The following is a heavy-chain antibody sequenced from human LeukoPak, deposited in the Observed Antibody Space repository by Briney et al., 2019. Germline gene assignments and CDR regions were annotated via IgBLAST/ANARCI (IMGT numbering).Heavy chain of an antibody. CDR1: GFTFSNAW. CDR3: TTTGDDFWSGYYKDAFDI. V-gene: IGHV3-15*01. D-gene: IGHD3-3*01. CDR2: IKSKIDGGTT. Sequence: GGPLRLSWAVSGFTFSNAWMSWVRQAPGKGLEWVGRIKSKIDGGTTDYSAPVKGRFTISRDDSKNTLYLQMNSLKTEDTAVYYCTTTGDDFWSGYYKDAFDIWGQGAMVTVSS. J-gene: IGHJ3*02.